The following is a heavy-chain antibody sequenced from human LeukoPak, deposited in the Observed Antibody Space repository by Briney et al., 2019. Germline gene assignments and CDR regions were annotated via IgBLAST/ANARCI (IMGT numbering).Heavy chain of an antibody. V-gene: IGHV3-21*01. CDR3: ARSSRSGTTSGTYGYFDL. CDR2: ISSSSSYI. J-gene: IGHJ2*01. D-gene: IGHD2/OR15-2a*01. Sequence: SGGSLRHSCAASGFTFSSYSMNWVRPAPGKGLEWVSSISSSSSYIYYADSVKGRFTISRDNAKNSLYLQMNSLRAEDTDTAVYYCARSSRSGTTSGTYGYFDLWGRGTLVTVSS. CDR1: GFTFSSYS.